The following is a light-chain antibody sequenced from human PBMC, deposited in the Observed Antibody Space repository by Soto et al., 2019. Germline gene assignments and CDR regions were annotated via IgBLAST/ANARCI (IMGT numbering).Light chain of an antibody. Sequence: EVVLTQSPATLSVSPGERATLSCRASQSVSSNLAWYQQKPGQAPRLLIYGASTRATGIPARFTGSGSGTVFTLTISSLEPDDFALYYCQHRSKWPPITFGQGTRLEIK. CDR2: GAS. J-gene: IGKJ5*01. CDR3: QHRSKWPPIT. CDR1: QSVSSN. V-gene: IGKV3-11*01.